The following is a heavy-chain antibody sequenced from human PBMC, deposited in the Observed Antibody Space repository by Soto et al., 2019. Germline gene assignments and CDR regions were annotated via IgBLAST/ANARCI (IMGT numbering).Heavy chain of an antibody. D-gene: IGHD2-15*01. Sequence: GGSLRLSCAASGFTFISYAISWVRQAPGKGLEWVSRINSDGSSTSYADSVKGRFTISRDNAKNSLYLHMNSLRDEDTAVYFCARELVLGLKSAFDMWGQGTLVTVS. V-gene: IGHV3-74*01. CDR3: ARELVLGLKSAFDM. CDR1: GFTFISYA. J-gene: IGHJ3*02. CDR2: INSDGSST.